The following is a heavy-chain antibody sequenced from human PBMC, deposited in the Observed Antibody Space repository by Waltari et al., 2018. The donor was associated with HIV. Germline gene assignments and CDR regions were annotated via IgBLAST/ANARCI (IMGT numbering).Heavy chain of an antibody. CDR3: ARHSRAWVWSNHFYYGLDV. V-gene: IGHV4-39*01. CDR1: GGSISSNNYF. J-gene: IGHJ6*02. CDR2: MYYSGNN. Sequence: QPKLQESGPGLVKPSETVSLTCTVSGGSISSNNYFWAWIRQAPGRGLEWVATMYYSGNNDYNPSFKGRVAISIDTTKDHFSLELRSVTAAETAVYYCARHSRAWVWSNHFYYGLDVWGQGTTVAVAS. D-gene: IGHD3-16*01.